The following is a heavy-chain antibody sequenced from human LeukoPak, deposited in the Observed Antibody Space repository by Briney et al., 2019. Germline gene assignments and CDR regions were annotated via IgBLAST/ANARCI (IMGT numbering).Heavy chain of an antibody. V-gene: IGHV3-30*01. CDR2: ISYDGNNK. CDR1: GFTFSSYA. CDR3: AREPHSSGSYYAFDY. D-gene: IGHD1-26*01. J-gene: IGHJ4*02. Sequence: RGSLRLSCAASGFTFSSYAVNWVRQAPGKGLEWVAVISYDGNNKYYADSVKGRLTISRDNSKNTLYLQMNSLRAEDTAVYFCAREPHSSGSYYAFDYWGQGALVTVSS.